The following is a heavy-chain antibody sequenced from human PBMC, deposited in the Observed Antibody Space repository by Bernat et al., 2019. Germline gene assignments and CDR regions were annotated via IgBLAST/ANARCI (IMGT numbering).Heavy chain of an antibody. D-gene: IGHD3-22*01. Sequence: EVQVVESGGGLVQPGGSLRLSCAASGFTFRNYWMSWVRQAPGKGLEWVANIKEDGSEKSYVDYVRGRFTISRDNGKNSLYLQMNSMRAEDTAVYYCASLSSGNPTDYWGKGTLVTVSS. J-gene: IGHJ4*02. V-gene: IGHV3-7*03. CDR3: ASLSSGNPTDY. CDR2: IKEDGSEK. CDR1: GFTFRNYW.